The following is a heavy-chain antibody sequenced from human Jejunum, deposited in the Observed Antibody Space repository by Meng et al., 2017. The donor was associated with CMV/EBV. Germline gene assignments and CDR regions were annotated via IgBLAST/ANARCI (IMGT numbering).Heavy chain of an antibody. CDR3: ASSPRDFWSGPSMDV. CDR1: GYTLTNLS. V-gene: IGHV3-21*01. J-gene: IGHJ6*02. Sequence: GYTLTNLSTHWVRQAPGKGLEWVATISSSSSYISYGDSVKGRFTVSRDNAKNSLFLQMNSLRAEDTAVYYCASSPRDFWSGPSMDVWGQGTTVTVSS. D-gene: IGHD3-3*01. CDR2: ISSSSSYI.